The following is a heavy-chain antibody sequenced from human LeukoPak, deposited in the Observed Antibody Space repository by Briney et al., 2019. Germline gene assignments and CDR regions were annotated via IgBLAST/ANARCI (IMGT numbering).Heavy chain of an antibody. D-gene: IGHD5/OR15-5a*01. Sequence: GGSLRLSCAASGFTFSSYWMHWLRQAPGKGLVWVSRIKTDGSSTDYADSVKGGFTISRDNAKNTMYLQMNNLRAEDTAVYYCARGVSGTGPDIWGLGTMVTVSS. CDR1: GFTFSSYW. J-gene: IGHJ3*02. CDR3: ARGVSGTGPDI. V-gene: IGHV3-74*01. CDR2: IKTDGSST.